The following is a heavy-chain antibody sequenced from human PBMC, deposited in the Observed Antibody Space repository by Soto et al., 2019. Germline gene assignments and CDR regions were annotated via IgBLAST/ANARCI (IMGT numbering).Heavy chain of an antibody. CDR2: ISTYNGDT. CDR3: ARDPYNVLMVNAPNLYGMDV. Sequence: QVQLVQSGAEVKKPGASVKVSCKASGYTFTTYDISWVRQAPGQGLEWMGRISTYNGDTNYPQSLQGRLPMTTDTTTNTAYMELRSLRSDDTAVYYCARDPYNVLMVNAPNLYGMDVWGQGTTVTVSS. D-gene: IGHD2-8*01. CDR1: GYTFTTYD. J-gene: IGHJ6*02. V-gene: IGHV1-18*01.